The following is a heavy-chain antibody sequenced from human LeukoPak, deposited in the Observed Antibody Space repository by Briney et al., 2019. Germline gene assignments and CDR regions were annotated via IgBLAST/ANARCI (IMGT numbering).Heavy chain of an antibody. CDR1: GGSISTYY. V-gene: IGHV4-59*01. J-gene: IGHJ5*02. CDR3: ARDMTGDGGS. Sequence: KTSETLSLTCTVSGGSISTYYWSWIRQPPGKGLEWIGYIYYSGSSKYNPSLKSRVTISVDTSKNQFSLKLSSVTAADTAVYYCARDMTGDGGSWGQGTLVTVSS. D-gene: IGHD3-9*01. CDR2: IYYSGSS.